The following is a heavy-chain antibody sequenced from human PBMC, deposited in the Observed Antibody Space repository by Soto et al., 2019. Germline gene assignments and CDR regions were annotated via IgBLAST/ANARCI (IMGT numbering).Heavy chain of an antibody. J-gene: IGHJ4*02. V-gene: IGHV5-51*01. CDR2: IYPGDSDT. CDR3: ARVHDYYDTSGSYGYFDY. CDR1: GYSFTSYW. D-gene: IGHD3-22*01. Sequence: PGESLWISCKGSGYSFTSYWIGWVRQMPGKGLEWMGIIYPGDSDTRYSPSFQGQVTISADKSISTAYLQCSSLKASDTAMYYCARVHDYYDTSGSYGYFDYWGQGTLVTVS.